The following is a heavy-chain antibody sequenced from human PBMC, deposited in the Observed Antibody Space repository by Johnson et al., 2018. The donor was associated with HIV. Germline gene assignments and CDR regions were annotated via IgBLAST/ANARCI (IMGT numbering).Heavy chain of an antibody. CDR1: GFTFSNAW. Sequence: VQLVESGGGLVKPGGSLRLSCAASGFTFSNAWMSWVRQAPGKGLEWVGRIKSKTDGGTTDYAAPVKGRFTISRDDSKNTLYLQMNSLRVEDTAVYYCAKDIRLVSAYYDILSGTSFDAFDIWGQGTMVTVSS. J-gene: IGHJ3*02. V-gene: IGHV3-15*01. CDR3: AKDIRLVSAYYDILSGTSFDAFDI. D-gene: IGHD3-9*01. CDR2: IKSKTDGGTT.